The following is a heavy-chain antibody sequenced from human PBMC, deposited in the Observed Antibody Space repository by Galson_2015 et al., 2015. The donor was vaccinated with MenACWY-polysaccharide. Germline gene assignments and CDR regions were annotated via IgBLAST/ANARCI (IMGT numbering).Heavy chain of an antibody. Sequence: SVKVSCKASGYTFTSYDINWVRQATGQGLEWMGWMNPNSANTGYAQKFQGRVTMTRNTSISTAYMELSSLRAEDTAVYYCARDPNWGNSFGPWGQGTLVTVSS. D-gene: IGHD7-27*01. V-gene: IGHV1-8*01. CDR3: ARDPNWGNSFGP. CDR2: MNPNSANT. CDR1: GYTFTSYD. J-gene: IGHJ5*02.